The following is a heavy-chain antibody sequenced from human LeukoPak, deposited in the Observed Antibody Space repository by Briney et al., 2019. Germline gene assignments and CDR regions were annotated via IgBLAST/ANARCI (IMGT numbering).Heavy chain of an antibody. J-gene: IGHJ3*02. CDR1: GFTFSSYE. Sequence: GGSLRLSCAASGFTFSSYEMNWVRQAPGKGLEWVSYISSSGSTIYYADSVKGRFTISRDNSNNMLYLQMNRLRAADTAVYYCARKTTVYDAFDIWGQGTMVTVSS. V-gene: IGHV3-48*03. CDR2: ISSSGSTI. D-gene: IGHD4-17*01. CDR3: ARKTTVYDAFDI.